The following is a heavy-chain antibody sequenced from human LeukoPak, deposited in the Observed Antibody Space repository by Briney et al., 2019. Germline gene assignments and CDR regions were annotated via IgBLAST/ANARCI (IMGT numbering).Heavy chain of an antibody. Sequence: ASVKVSCKASGYTFTGYYMHWVRQAPGQGLEWMGWINPNSGGTNYAQKFQGRVTMTRDTSISTAYMELSRLRSDDTAVYYCARDDSSDGYDFDYWGQGTLVTVSS. J-gene: IGHJ4*02. D-gene: IGHD6-19*01. V-gene: IGHV1-2*02. CDR2: INPNSGGT. CDR1: GYTFTGYY. CDR3: ARDDSSDGYDFDY.